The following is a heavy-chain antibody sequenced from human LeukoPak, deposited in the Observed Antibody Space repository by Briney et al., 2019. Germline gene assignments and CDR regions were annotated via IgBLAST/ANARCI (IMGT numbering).Heavy chain of an antibody. D-gene: IGHD3-10*01. CDR2: ISYDGSNK. CDR1: GFTFSSYA. Sequence: GRSLRLSCAASGFTFSSYAMHWVRQAPGKGLEWVAVISYDGSNKYYADSVKGRFTISRDNSKNTLYLQMNSLRAEDTAVYYCARLYGSGRYFPDDYRGQGTLVTVSS. V-gene: IGHV3-30-3*01. J-gene: IGHJ4*02. CDR3: ARLYGSGRYFPDDY.